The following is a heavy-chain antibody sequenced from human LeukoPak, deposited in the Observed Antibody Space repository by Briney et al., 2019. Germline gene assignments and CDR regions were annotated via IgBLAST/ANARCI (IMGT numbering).Heavy chain of an antibody. CDR1: GFTFSKYA. CDR2: ISGSGGST. J-gene: IGHJ5*02. CDR3: AKMVTGHNYFDP. V-gene: IGHV3-23*01. D-gene: IGHD1-20*01. Sequence: PGESLRLSCAASGFTFSKYAMNWVRQAPGKGLYWVSAISGSGGSTDYANSVKGRFTISRDNSKNVLYLQMNSLRAEDTAIYYCAKMVTGHNYFDPWGKGTLVTVSS.